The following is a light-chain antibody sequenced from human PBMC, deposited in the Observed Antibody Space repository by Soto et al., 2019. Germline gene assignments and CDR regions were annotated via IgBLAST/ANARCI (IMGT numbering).Light chain of an antibody. J-gene: IGKJ1*01. CDR1: QSIVTY. CDR3: QQSYSTPPWT. CDR2: AAS. Sequence: IRMTQSPSSLSASTGDRVTITCRASQSIVTYLNWYLQKPGKAPKLLIYAASNLQSGVPSRFSGSGSGTDFTLTISRLQPEDFATYFCQQSYSTPPWTFGQGTKVDIK. V-gene: IGKV1-39*01.